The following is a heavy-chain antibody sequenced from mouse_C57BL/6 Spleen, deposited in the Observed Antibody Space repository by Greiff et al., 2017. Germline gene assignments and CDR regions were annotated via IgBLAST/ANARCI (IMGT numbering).Heavy chain of an antibody. J-gene: IGHJ2*01. CDR3: TRAPNYYGSSYDYFDY. CDR2: ISSGGDYI. D-gene: IGHD1-1*01. V-gene: IGHV5-9-1*02. Sequence: EVQVVESGEGLVKPGGSLKLSCAASGFTFSSYAMSWVRQTPEKRLEWVAYISSGGDYIYYADTVKGRFTISRDNARNTLYLQMSSLKSEDTAMYYCTRAPNYYGSSYDYFDYWGQGTTLTVSS. CDR1: GFTFSSYA.